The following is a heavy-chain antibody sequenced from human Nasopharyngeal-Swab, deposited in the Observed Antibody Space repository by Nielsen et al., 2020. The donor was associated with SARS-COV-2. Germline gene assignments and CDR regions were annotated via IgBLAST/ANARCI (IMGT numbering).Heavy chain of an antibody. Sequence: SETLSLTCTVSGGSISSYYWRWIRQTPGKGLEWIGYIYYSGSTNYNPSLKSRVTISADTSKNQFSLKLSSVTAADTAVYYCARGCAWAVAGYGMDVWGQGTTVTVSS. D-gene: IGHD6-19*01. CDR2: IYYSGST. CDR1: GGSISSYY. V-gene: IGHV4-59*01. J-gene: IGHJ6*02. CDR3: ARGCAWAVAGYGMDV.